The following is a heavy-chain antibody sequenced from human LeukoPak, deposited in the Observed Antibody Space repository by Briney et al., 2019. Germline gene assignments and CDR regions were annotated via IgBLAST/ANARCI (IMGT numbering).Heavy chain of an antibody. J-gene: IGHJ5*02. CDR2: IWYDGSNK. V-gene: IGHV3-33*06. D-gene: IGHD2-2*01. CDR3: AKDRRYCSSTSCYAPGGNWLDP. CDR1: GFTFSSYG. Sequence: GSLRLSCTASGFTFSSYGMHWVRQAPGKGLEWVAVIWYDGSNKYYADSVKGRFTISRDNSKNTLYLQMNSLRAEDTAVYYCAKDRRYCSSTSCYAPGGNWLDPWGQGTLVTVSS.